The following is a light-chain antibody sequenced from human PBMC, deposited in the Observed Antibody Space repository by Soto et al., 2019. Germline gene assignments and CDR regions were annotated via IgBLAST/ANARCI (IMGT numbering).Light chain of an antibody. V-gene: IGLV1-44*01. Sequence: HSVLTQPPSASGTPGQKVTISCSGSNSNVGDNTVNWYQQLPGAAPKLLIYSHNQRPSGVPDRFSGSKSGTSASLAISGLQSEDEADYYCAAWDDSLNGPVFGGGTKLTVL. J-gene: IGLJ2*01. CDR2: SHN. CDR3: AAWDDSLNGPV. CDR1: NSNVGDNT.